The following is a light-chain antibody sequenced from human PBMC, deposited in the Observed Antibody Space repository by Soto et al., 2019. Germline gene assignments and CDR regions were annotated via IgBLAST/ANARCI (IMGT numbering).Light chain of an antibody. V-gene: IGKV3-11*01. Sequence: IVLTQSPDTLSLSPGETATLSCRASESLSTYLGWYQQRPGQAPRLLIYDASYRATGIPARFSGSGSGTDYTLTLSRVEPDDFAVYYCQHFRAFGQGTRLEI. J-gene: IGKJ5*01. CDR2: DAS. CDR1: ESLSTY. CDR3: QHFRA.